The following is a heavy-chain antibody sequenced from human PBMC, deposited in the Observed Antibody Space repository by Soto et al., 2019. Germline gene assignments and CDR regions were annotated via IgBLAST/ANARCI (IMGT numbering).Heavy chain of an antibody. D-gene: IGHD3-10*01. CDR1: GYTFTSYA. CDR3: ASGAITMVRGVIIPIDYYYYGMDV. V-gene: IGHV1-3*01. Sequence: GASVKVSCKASGYTFTSYAMHWVRQAPGQRLEWMGWINAGNGNTKYSQKFQGRVTITRDTSASTAYMELSSLRSEDTAVYYCASGAITMVRGVIIPIDYYYYGMDVWGKGTTGTVSS. CDR2: INAGNGNT. J-gene: IGHJ6*04.